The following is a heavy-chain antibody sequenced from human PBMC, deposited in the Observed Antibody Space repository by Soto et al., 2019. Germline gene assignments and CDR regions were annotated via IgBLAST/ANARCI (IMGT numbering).Heavy chain of an antibody. CDR2: ISYDGSNK. V-gene: IGHV3-30-3*01. Sequence: PGGSLRLSCAASGFTFSSYAMHWVRQAPGKGLEWVAVISYDGSNKYYADSVKGRFTISRDNSKNTLYLQMNSLRAEDTAVYYCAREDSGSYYTVSYYYYGMDVWGQGTTVTVSS. D-gene: IGHD1-26*01. CDR3: AREDSGSYYTVSYYYYGMDV. J-gene: IGHJ6*02. CDR1: GFTFSSYA.